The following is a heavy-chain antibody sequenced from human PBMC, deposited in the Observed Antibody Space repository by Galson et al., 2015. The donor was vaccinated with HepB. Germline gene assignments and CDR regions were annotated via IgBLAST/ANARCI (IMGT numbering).Heavy chain of an antibody. CDR3: ATGTLALSGPSLY. V-gene: IGHV3-23*01. CDR1: GFTFSSYA. Sequence: SLRLSCAVSGFTFSSYAMRWVRQAPGKGLEWVSVISGSGGSTYYADSVKGRFTISRDNSENTLYLQLNSLTAEDTAVYYCATGTLALSGPSLYWGQGTLFSVSP. J-gene: IGHJ4*02. CDR2: ISGSGGST. D-gene: IGHD5/OR15-5a*01.